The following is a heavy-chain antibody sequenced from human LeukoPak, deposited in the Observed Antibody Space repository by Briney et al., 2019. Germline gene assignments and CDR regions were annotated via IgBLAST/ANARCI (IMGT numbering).Heavy chain of an antibody. D-gene: IGHD3-10*01. CDR2: IYYTGST. Sequence: PSETLSLTCTVSGGSISSSNYYWSWIRQPPGKGLEWIGYIYYTGSTNYNPSLKSRVTISVDTSKNQFSLRLSSVTAADTAVYYCARDHGSLSFAFDIWGQGTMVTVSS. J-gene: IGHJ3*02. CDR3: ARDHGSLSFAFDI. CDR1: GGSISSSNYY. V-gene: IGHV4-61*01.